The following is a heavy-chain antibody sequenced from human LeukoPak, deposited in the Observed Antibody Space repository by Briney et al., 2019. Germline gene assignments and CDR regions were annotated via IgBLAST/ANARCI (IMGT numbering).Heavy chain of an antibody. D-gene: IGHD3-22*01. Sequence: GGSLRLSCAASGFTFSSYSMNWVRQAPGKGLEWVSSISSSSSYIYYADSVKGRFTISRDNAKNSLYLQMNSLRAEDTAVYYCAKASSTYYYDSSGSKSFDYWGQGTLVTVSS. CDR1: GFTFSSYS. J-gene: IGHJ4*02. V-gene: IGHV3-21*04. CDR2: ISSSSSYI. CDR3: AKASSTYYYDSSGSKSFDY.